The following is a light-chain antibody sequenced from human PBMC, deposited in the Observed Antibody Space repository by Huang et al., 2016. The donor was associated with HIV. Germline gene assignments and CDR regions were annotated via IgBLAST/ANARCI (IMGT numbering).Light chain of an antibody. CDR1: DNLVNS. CDR2: GAS. V-gene: IGKV1-39*01. J-gene: IGKJ2*01. CDR3: QQSHTTPHT. Sequence: IHMCQSPSSLSASVWDRVTITCRTSDNLVNSLNWYQQKSGTAPVLLIYGASNLQTGVSSRFSGGGSGTHFTLTITNLRPEDFATYYCQQSHTTPHTFGQGTRLE.